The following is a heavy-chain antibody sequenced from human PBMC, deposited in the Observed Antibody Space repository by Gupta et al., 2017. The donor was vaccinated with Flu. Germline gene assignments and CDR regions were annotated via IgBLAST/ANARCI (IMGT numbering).Heavy chain of an antibody. V-gene: IGHV1-46*03. Sequence: TSYYIHWVRQAPGQGLEWMGIINPSDGRTSYAQKFQGRVTLTSDPSTDTIYMELSRLRYEDTAVFFCARDARVIHSTVGDSWGQVTLVPVS. CDR1: TSYY. CDR2: INPSDGRT. CDR3: ARDARVIHSTVGDS. D-gene: IGHD5-18*01. J-gene: IGHJ4*02.